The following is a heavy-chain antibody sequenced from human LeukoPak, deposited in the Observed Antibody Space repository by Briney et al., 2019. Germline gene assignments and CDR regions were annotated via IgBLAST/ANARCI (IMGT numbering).Heavy chain of an antibody. CDR3: ARDGDLYKDILSGYFRGWIDP. J-gene: IGHJ5*02. D-gene: IGHD3-9*01. Sequence: SQTLSLTCTVSGGSISSGVYCWSWIRQRPGEGLQWIGYICSSGSAYYNASLKSRVSMSTDTSNNQFSLKLNSVTAADTAVYYCARDGDLYKDILSGYFRGWIDPWGQGTLVTVSS. CDR1: GGSISSGVYC. CDR2: ICSSGSA. V-gene: IGHV4-31*03.